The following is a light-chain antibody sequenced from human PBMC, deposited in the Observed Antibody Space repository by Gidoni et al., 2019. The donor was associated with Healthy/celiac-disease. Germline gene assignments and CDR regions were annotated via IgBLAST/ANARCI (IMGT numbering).Light chain of an antibody. Sequence: EIVLTPPPATLSLSPEERATLCCRASQSVSSYVAWYQQTPGQAPRLLIYDAANSATGIPARFSGSGSGTDFTLTISSLEPEDFAVYYCQQRSNWPPITFGQGTRLEIK. J-gene: IGKJ5*01. CDR2: DAA. V-gene: IGKV3-11*01. CDR1: QSVSSY. CDR3: QQRSNWPPIT.